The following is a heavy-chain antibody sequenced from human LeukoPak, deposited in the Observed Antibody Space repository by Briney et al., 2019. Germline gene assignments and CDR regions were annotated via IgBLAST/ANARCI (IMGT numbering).Heavy chain of an antibody. V-gene: IGHV4-34*01. J-gene: IGHJ4*02. CDR3: ARRIVGATIDY. D-gene: IGHD1-26*01. CDR2: INHSGST. CDR1: GGSFSYYY. Sequence: SSETLSLLCAVYGGSFSYYYWRWTRQPPGEGLEWIGEINHSGSTNYNPSLKSRVTISVDTSKNQFSLKLSSVTAADTAVYYCARRIVGATIDYWGQGTLVTVSS.